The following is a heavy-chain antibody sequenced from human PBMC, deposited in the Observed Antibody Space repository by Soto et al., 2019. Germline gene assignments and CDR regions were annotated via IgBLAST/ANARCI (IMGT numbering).Heavy chain of an antibody. Sequence: SETLSLTCTVSGGSISSYYWSWIRQPPGKGLEWIGYIYYSGSTNYNPSLKSRVTISVDTSKNQFSLKLSSVTAADTAVYYCARVTAGTDYYYYGMDVWGPGTTVTVSS. CDR2: IYYSGST. V-gene: IGHV4-59*01. D-gene: IGHD1-1*01. CDR1: GGSISSYY. CDR3: ARVTAGTDYYYYGMDV. J-gene: IGHJ6*02.